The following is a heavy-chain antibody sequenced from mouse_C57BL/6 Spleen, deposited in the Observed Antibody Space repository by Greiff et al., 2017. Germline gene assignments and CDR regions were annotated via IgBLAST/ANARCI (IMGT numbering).Heavy chain of an antibody. CDR3: ASLGGYGSSYRAMDY. CDR1: GYTFTSYW. V-gene: IGHV1-64*01. D-gene: IGHD1-1*01. Sequence: QVQLQQPGAELAKPGASVKLSCKASGYTFTSYWMHWVKQRPGQGLEWIGMIHPNSGSTNYNEKFKSKATLTVDKSSSTAYMQLSSLTSEDSAVYYCASLGGYGSSYRAMDYWGQGTSVTVSS. J-gene: IGHJ4*01. CDR2: IHPNSGST.